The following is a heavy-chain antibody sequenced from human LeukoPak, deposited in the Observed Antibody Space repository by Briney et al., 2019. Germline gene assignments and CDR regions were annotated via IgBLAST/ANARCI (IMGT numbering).Heavy chain of an antibody. V-gene: IGHV3-74*01. J-gene: IGHJ4*02. CDR3: ARDAPGNTALDY. CDR1: GFTFISYW. CDR2: INGYGSST. Sequence: PGGSLRLSCAASGFTFISYWMHWFRQAPGKGLVWVSRINGYGSSTDFADSVKGRFTISRDNAKNTLYLQMNSLRAEDTAVYYCARDAPGNTALDYWGQGTLVTVSS. D-gene: IGHD5-18*01.